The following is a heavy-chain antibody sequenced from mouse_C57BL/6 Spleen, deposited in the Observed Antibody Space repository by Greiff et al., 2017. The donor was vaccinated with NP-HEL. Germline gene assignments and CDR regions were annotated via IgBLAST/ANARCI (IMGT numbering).Heavy chain of an antibody. J-gene: IGHJ2*01. V-gene: IGHV1-69*01. Sequence: QVQLQQSGAELVMPGASVKLSCKASGYTFTSYWMHWVKQRPGQGLEWIGEIDPSDSYTNYNQKFKGKSTLTVDKSSSTAYMQLSSLTSEDSAVYYCARANSYYYGSSYFDYWGKGTTLTVSS. CDR1: GYTFTSYW. D-gene: IGHD1-1*01. CDR3: ARANSYYYGSSYFDY. CDR2: IDPSDSYT.